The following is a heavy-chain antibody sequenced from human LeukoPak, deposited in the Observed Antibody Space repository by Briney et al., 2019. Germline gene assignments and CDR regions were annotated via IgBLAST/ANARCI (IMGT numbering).Heavy chain of an antibody. CDR1: GFTFSNAW. Sequence: GGSLRLSCAASGFTFSNAWMSWVRQAPGKGLEWVGRIKSKPDGGTTDYAAPVKGRFTISRDDSKNTLYLQMNSLKTEDTAVYYCTTAYYDFWSGYYRFDYWGQGTLVTVSS. D-gene: IGHD3-3*01. CDR2: IKSKPDGGTT. CDR3: TTAYYDFWSGYYRFDY. J-gene: IGHJ4*02. V-gene: IGHV3-15*01.